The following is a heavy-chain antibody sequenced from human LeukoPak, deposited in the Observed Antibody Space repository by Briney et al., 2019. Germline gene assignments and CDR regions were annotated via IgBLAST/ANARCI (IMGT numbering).Heavy chain of an antibody. J-gene: IGHJ4*02. D-gene: IGHD3-22*01. Sequence: MTGGSLRLSCAASGFSFSNAWMSWVRQAPGKGLEWVGRIKSKIDGETTDYPAPVKGRFTISRDDSKNTLYLQVNSLKTEDTAMYYCSTYLFDGSGYVLPDYWGQGTLVTVSS. CDR3: STYLFDGSGYVLPDY. CDR2: IKSKIDGETT. CDR1: GFSFSNAW. V-gene: IGHV3-15*01.